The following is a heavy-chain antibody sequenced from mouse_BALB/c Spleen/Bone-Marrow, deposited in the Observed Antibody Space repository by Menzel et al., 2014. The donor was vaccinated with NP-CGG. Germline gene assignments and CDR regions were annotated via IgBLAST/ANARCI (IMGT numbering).Heavy chain of an antibody. CDR2: IHPSDSET. Sequence: QVQLKQSGAELVRPGGSVKLSCKASGYSFSSYWMNWVKQRPGQGLEWIGMIHPSDSETRLNQIFKDKATLTVDKSSSTAYMQLSSPTSEDSAVYYCARFYYSGSTYYCALDYWGQGTSVTVSS. CDR1: GYSFSSYW. J-gene: IGHJ4*01. D-gene: IGHD1-1*01. CDR3: ARFYYSGSTYYCALDY. V-gene: IGHV1-61*01.